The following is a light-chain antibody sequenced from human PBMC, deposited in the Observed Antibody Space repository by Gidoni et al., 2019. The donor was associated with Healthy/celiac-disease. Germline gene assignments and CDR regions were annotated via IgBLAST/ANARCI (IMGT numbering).Light chain of an antibody. V-gene: IGLV2-14*03. J-gene: IGLJ1*01. CDR3: SSYTSSSTLLYV. CDR1: SSDVGGYNY. CDR2: DVS. Sequence: QSALTQPASVSGSPGQSITISCTGTSSDVGGYNYVSWYQHHPGKAPKLMIYDVSNRPSGVSNRFSGSKSGNTASLTSSGLQAEDEADYYCSSYTSSSTLLYVFGTGTKVTVL.